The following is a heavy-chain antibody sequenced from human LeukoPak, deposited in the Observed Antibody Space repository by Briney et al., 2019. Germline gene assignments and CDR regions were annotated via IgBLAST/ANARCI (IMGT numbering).Heavy chain of an antibody. V-gene: IGHV3-30*04. Sequence: GRSLRLSCAASGFTFSSYAMHWVRQAPGKGLEWVAVISYDGSNKYYADSVKGRFTISRDNSKNTLYLQMNSLRAEDTAVYYCAKVRFGYCSSTSCRQGYYYYGMDVWGQGTTVTVSS. CDR1: GFTFSSYA. D-gene: IGHD2-2*01. J-gene: IGHJ6*02. CDR2: ISYDGSNK. CDR3: AKVRFGYCSSTSCRQGYYYYGMDV.